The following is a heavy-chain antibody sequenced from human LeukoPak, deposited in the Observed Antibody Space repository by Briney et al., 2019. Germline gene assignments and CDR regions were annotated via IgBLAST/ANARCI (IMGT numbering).Heavy chain of an antibody. CDR1: GFTFSSTA. Sequence: GGSLRLSCAASGFTFSSTAMSWVRQAPGKGLEWVANIKEDGSKKYYVDSVKGRFTISRDNAENSLYLQMNSLRVEDTAVYYCARGSAWERGSYDYWGQGTLVTVSS. CDR3: ARGSAWERGSYDY. D-gene: IGHD1-26*01. CDR2: IKEDGSKK. V-gene: IGHV3-7*03. J-gene: IGHJ4*02.